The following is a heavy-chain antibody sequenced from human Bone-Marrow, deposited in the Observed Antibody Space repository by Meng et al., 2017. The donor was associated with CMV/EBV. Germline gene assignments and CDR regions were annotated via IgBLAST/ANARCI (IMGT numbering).Heavy chain of an antibody. Sequence: SETLSLTCTVSYGSVSSTNSFWTWIRQPPGKELEWLGHIFYTGRTNYNPSLKSRITISVDTSKNQFSLKLTSVTAADTAVYYCTLGLWWHGMDVWGQGTTVTVSS. V-gene: IGHV4-61*01. CDR2: IFYTGRT. CDR1: YGSVSSTNSF. D-gene: IGHD4/OR15-4a*01. CDR3: TLGLWWHGMDV. J-gene: IGHJ6*02.